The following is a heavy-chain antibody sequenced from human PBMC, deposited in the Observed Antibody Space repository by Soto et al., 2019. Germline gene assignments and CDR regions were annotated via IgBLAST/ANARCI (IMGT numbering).Heavy chain of an antibody. Sequence: ETLSLTCTVSGGSMRNYFWTWIRQPPGEGLEWIGYIHYSGTTSFFPSYNPSLRSRVTISEDTSKNQFSLKLLSVTTADTAVYFCAAGEASSRNLAPYYLDFWGQGTLVTVSS. V-gene: IGHV4-59*01. CDR3: AAGEASSRNLAPYYLDF. J-gene: IGHJ4*02. CDR1: GGSMRNYF. D-gene: IGHD6-13*01. CDR2: IHYSGTT.